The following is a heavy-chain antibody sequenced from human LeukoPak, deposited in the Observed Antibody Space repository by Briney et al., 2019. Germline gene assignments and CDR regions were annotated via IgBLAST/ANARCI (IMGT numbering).Heavy chain of an antibody. CDR1: GFTFSNYW. V-gene: IGHV3-74*01. J-gene: IGHJ4*02. CDR2: INTDGSNT. CDR3: ARDTRRAHDY. Sequence: GGSLRLSCAVSGFTFSNYWMYWLRQAPGKGLVWVSGINTDGSNTYYADSVKGRFTISRDNAKNTLFLQMNSLGAEDTAVYYCARDTRRAHDYWGQGTLVTVS.